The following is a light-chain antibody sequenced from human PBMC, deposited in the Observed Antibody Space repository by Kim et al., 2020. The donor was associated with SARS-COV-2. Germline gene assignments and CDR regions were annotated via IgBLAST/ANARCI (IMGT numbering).Light chain of an antibody. CDR1: QSISSW. CDR3: QQYNSYSET. CDR2: DAS. V-gene: IGKV1-5*01. Sequence: ASVGDRVTITCRASQSISSWLAWYQQKPGKAPKLLIYDASSLESGVPSRFSGSGSGTEFTLTISSLQPDDFATYYCQQYNSYSETFGQGTNVDIK. J-gene: IGKJ1*01.